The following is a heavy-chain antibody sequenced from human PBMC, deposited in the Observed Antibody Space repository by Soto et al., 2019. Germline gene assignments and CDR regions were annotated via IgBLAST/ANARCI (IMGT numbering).Heavy chain of an antibody. CDR2: INHIGST. J-gene: IGHJ5*02. CDR1: GGSFSGYY. Sequence: SETLSLTCAVYGGSFSGYYWTWIRQPPGKGLEWIREINHIGSTNYNPSLQSRVTISVDTSKNQFSLKLSSVTAADTAVYYCARYLSCDSISCQNWFDPWGQGILVTVS. V-gene: IGHV4-34*01. D-gene: IGHD3-22*01. CDR3: ARYLSCDSISCQNWFDP.